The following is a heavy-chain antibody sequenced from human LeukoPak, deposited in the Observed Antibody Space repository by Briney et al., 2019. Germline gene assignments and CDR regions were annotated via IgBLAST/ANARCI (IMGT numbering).Heavy chain of an antibody. D-gene: IGHD3-10*01. V-gene: IGHV3-21*01. CDR1: GFTFSSYS. Sequence: NAGGSLRLSCAASGFTFSSYSMNWVRQAPGKGLEWVSSISSSSSYIYYADSVKGRFTISRDNAKNSLYLQMNSLRAEDTAVYYCARSMVRGGNWFDPWGQGTLVTDSS. CDR2: ISSSSSYI. J-gene: IGHJ5*02. CDR3: ARSMVRGGNWFDP.